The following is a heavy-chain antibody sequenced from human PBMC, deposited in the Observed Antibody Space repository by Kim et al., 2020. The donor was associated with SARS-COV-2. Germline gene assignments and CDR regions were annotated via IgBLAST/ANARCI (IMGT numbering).Heavy chain of an antibody. CDR3: ARDYGETASLFDY. J-gene: IGHJ4*02. D-gene: IGHD2-21*01. Sequence: ADSVKGRFTITRDNAKNSLFLQMNSLRAEDTAVYYCARDYGETASLFDYWGQGTLVTVSS. V-gene: IGHV3-21*01.